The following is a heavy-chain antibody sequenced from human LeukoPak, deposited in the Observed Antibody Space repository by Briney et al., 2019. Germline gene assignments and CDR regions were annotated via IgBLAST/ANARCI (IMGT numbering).Heavy chain of an antibody. CDR1: GYSFTSYW. CDR3: ARGSYYDSSGYPTGAFDI. Sequence: KISCKGSGYSFTSYWISWVRQAPGQGLEWMGGIIPIFGTANYAQKFQGRVTITADKSTSTAYMELSSLRSEDTAVYYCARGSYYDSSGYPTGAFDIWGQGTMVTVSS. D-gene: IGHD3-22*01. J-gene: IGHJ3*02. V-gene: IGHV1-69*06. CDR2: IIPIFGTA.